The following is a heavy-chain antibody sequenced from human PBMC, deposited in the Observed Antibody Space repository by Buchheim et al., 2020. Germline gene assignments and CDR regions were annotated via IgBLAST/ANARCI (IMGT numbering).Heavy chain of an antibody. CDR1: GGSVTSGNYY. CDR2: IYYSGST. J-gene: IGHJ4*02. D-gene: IGHD2-2*01. Sequence: QVQLQESGPALVKPSETLSLTCTVSGGSVTSGNYYWSWIRQPPGKGLEWIEYIYYSGSTNYNPFLKSRVTISVDTSKNQFSLKLSSVTAADTAVYYCARGTCSSTSCFIDYWGQGTL. V-gene: IGHV4-61*01. CDR3: ARGTCSSTSCFIDY.